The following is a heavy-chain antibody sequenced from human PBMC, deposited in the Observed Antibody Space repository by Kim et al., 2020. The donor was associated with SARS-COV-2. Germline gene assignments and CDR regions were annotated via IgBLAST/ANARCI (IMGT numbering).Heavy chain of an antibody. Sequence: ASVKVSCKASGYTFTSYAMNWVRQAPGQGLEWMGWINTNTGNPTYAQGFTGRFVFSLDTSVSTAYLQISSLKAEDTAVYYCARVLNPYYGSGRGGMDVWGQGTTVTVSS. CDR2: INTNTGNP. CDR3: ARVLNPYYGSGRGGMDV. J-gene: IGHJ6*02. CDR1: GYTFTSYA. D-gene: IGHD3-10*01. V-gene: IGHV7-4-1*02.